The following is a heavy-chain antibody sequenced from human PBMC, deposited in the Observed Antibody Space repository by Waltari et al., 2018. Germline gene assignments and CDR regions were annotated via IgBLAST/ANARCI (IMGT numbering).Heavy chain of an antibody. D-gene: IGHD2-21*01. V-gene: IGHV4-39*01. Sequence: QVQLQESGPGRVKPSETLSVTCSVLSGSISNANYYYGWIRQTPGKGLEWIGSIYFRGSTYYNPSLKNRVTISIDTSRRQFSLHLSSVTAADTAIYWCARLLIEPSGLGWYSFDHWGQGIPVIVS. CDR2: IYFRGST. CDR1: SGSISNANYY. J-gene: IGHJ4*02. CDR3: ARLLIEPSGLGWYSFDH.